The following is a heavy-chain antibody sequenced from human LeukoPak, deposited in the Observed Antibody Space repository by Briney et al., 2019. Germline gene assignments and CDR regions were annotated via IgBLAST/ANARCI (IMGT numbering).Heavy chain of an antibody. CDR2: IRYDGSNK. CDR3: LTIVETNIDAFDI. CDR1: GFIFSSYG. V-gene: IGHV3-30*02. D-gene: IGHD1-26*01. Sequence: GGSLRLSCAASGFIFSSYGMHWVRQAPGKGLEWVAFIRYDGSNKYYTDSVKGRFTISRDNAKKTLFLQMNSLRAEDTAVYNCLTIVETNIDAFDIWGQGTMVTVSS. J-gene: IGHJ3*02.